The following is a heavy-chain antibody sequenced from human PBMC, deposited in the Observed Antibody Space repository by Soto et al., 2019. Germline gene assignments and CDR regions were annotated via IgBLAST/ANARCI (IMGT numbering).Heavy chain of an antibody. Sequence: QVQLVESGGGVVQPGRSLRLSCAASGFTFSSYAMHWVRQAPGKGLEWVAVISYDGSNKYYADSVKGRFTISRDNSKNTLYLQMNSLRAEDTAVYYCARPAYGNYYCYGMDVWGQGTTVTVSS. D-gene: IGHD4-17*01. V-gene: IGHV3-30-3*01. CDR1: GFTFSSYA. J-gene: IGHJ6*02. CDR3: ARPAYGNYYCYGMDV. CDR2: ISYDGSNK.